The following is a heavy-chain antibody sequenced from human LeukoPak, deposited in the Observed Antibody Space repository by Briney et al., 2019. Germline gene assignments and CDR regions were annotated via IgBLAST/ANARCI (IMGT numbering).Heavy chain of an antibody. CDR3: ARGDGYNSGSFDY. D-gene: IGHD5-24*01. CDR1: GDSISTHY. Sequence: SETLSLTCIVSGDSISTHYWSWIRQPAGKGLEWIGRIYTIGGTDYNPSLRSQVTISVDTSKNQFSLKLNSVTAADTAIYYCARGDGYNSGSFDYWGAGTLVTVSS. J-gene: IGHJ4*02. V-gene: IGHV4-4*07. CDR2: IYTIGGT.